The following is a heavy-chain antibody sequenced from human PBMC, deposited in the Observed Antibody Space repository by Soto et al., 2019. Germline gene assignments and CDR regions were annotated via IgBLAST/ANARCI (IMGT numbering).Heavy chain of an antibody. D-gene: IGHD3-3*01. CDR3: AEDTQYDFWSGYPPPYFDY. J-gene: IGHJ4*02. CDR1: GFTFSSYS. Sequence: PGGSLRLSCAASGFTFSSYSMNWVRQAPGEGLEWVSYISSSSSTIYYADSVKGRFTISRDNAKNSLYLQMNSLRDEDTAVYYCAEDTQYDFWSGYPPPYFDYWGQGTLVTVSS. CDR2: ISSSSSTI. V-gene: IGHV3-48*02.